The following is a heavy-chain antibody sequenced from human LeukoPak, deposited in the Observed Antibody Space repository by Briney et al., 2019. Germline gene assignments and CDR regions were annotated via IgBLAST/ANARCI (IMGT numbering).Heavy chain of an antibody. V-gene: IGHV4-39*01. Sequence: PSETLSLTCTVSGGSISSSSYYWGWIRQPPGKGLEWIGGIYYSGSTYYNPSLKSRVTISVDTSKNQFSLKLSSVTAADTAVYYCARHYSGSLTPGIYWGQGTLVTVSS. CDR3: ARHYSGSLTPGIY. CDR1: GGSISSSSYY. D-gene: IGHD1-26*01. J-gene: IGHJ4*02. CDR2: IYYSGST.